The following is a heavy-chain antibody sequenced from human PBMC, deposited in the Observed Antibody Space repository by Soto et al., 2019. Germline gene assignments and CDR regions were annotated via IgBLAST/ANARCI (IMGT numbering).Heavy chain of an antibody. CDR1: NGSFSVYY. CDR2: INHSGST. V-gene: IGHV4-34*01. Sequence: SETLSLTCAVYNGSFSVYYWTWIRQTPGKGLEWIGEINHSGSTNYNPSLKSRVAISVDTSKNQFSLKLSSVTAADTAVYFCARDSTRRGACDIWGQGTMVTVS. CDR3: ARDSTRRGACDI. J-gene: IGHJ3*02. D-gene: IGHD3-22*01.